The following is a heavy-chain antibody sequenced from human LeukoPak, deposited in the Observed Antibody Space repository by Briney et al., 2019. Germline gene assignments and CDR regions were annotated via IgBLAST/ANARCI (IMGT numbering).Heavy chain of an antibody. CDR2: INPRGGST. J-gene: IGHJ4*02. CDR1: GYTFTSYY. D-gene: IGHD3-16*01. Sequence: ASVKVSCKASGYTFTSYYMHWVRQAPGQGLEWMGIINPRGGSTSYAQKFQGRVTMTRDTPTSTVYMELSSLRSEDTAVYYCARDLAAAAFDYWGQGALVTVSS. V-gene: IGHV1-46*01. CDR3: ARDLAAAAFDY.